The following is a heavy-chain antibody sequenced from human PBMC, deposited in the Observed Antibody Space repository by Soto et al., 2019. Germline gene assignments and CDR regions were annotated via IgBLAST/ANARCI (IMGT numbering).Heavy chain of an antibody. CDR3: AREGYNFGPFDF. V-gene: IGHV4-59*01. J-gene: IGHJ4*02. CDR1: GGSLSSYY. D-gene: IGHD5-18*01. CDR2: ISYSGTT. Sequence: SETLSLTCTVSGGSLSSYYWSWIRRPPGMGLEWIASISYSGTTNYNSSLKSRVTISIDTSKNQFSLKLNSVTAADTAVYYCAREGYNFGPFDFWGQGALVTVST.